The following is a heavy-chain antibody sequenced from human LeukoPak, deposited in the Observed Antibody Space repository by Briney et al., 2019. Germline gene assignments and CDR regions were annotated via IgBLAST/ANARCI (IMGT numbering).Heavy chain of an antibody. D-gene: IGHD5-18*01. V-gene: IGHV1-2*02. J-gene: IGHJ4*02. CDR2: INPNSGDT. CDR1: GYTFTGYY. Sequence: GASVTVSCKTSGYTFTGYYMHWVRQAPGQGLEWMGWINPNSGDTHYAQKFQGRVTMTRDTSISTAYMELSRLRSDDTAVYYCARDQGRGYSYGLYYFDYWGQGTVVTVSS. CDR3: ARDQGRGYSYGLYYFDY.